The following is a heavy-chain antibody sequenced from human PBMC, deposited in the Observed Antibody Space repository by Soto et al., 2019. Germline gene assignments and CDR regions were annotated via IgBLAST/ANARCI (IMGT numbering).Heavy chain of an antibody. V-gene: IGHV4-31*03. J-gene: IGHJ4*02. CDR2: TYYSGST. CDR3: ARHEVTMAYYFDY. CDR1: GGSISSGGYY. Sequence: SETLSLTCTVSGGSISSGGYYWSWIRQHPGKGLEWIGYTYYSGSTYYNPSLKSRVTISVDTSKNQLSLNLSSVTAADTVVYYCARHEVTMAYYFDYWGQGTLVTVSS. D-gene: IGHD3-10*01.